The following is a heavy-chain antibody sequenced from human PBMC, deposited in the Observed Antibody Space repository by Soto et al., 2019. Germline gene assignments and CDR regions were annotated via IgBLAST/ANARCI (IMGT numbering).Heavy chain of an antibody. V-gene: IGHV3-9*01. D-gene: IGHD3-9*01. CDR1: GFIFDEYA. J-gene: IGHJ4*02. Sequence: GGSLRLSCAASGFIFDEYAMQWVRQGPGRGLEWVSGIRWNSGSIGYADSVKGRFTISRDNAKKSLYLQMNSLRAEDTALYYCASGRGYAILTGYYPYIDYWGQGTRVTVSS. CDR3: ASGRGYAILTGYYPYIDY. CDR2: IRWNSGSI.